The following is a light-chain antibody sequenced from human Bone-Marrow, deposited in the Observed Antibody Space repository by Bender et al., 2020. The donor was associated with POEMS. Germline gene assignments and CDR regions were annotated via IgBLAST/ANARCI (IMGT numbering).Light chain of an antibody. V-gene: IGLV1-44*01. CDR3: SSYSYTSGNTLTI. J-gene: IGLJ2*01. CDR1: SSNIGAHA. Sequence: QSVLTQPPSASGTPGQRVTISCSGGSSNIGAHAVNWYQHLPGTAPKLLIYSSHRRPSGVSDRFSGSKSGNTASLTISGLQADDEADYFCSSYSYTSGNTLTIFGGGTKLTV. CDR2: SSH.